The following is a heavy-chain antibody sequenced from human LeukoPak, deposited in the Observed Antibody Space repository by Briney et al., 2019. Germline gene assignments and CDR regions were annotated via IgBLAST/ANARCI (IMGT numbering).Heavy chain of an antibody. J-gene: IGHJ4*02. Sequence: GASVKVSCKASGYTFTAYYMHWVRQAPGQGLEWMGWINPNSGGTNYAQKFQGRVTMTRDTSISTAYMELSRPRSDDTAVYYCARAYCSGGDCYSKSNFDSWGQGTLVTVSS. D-gene: IGHD2-15*01. CDR1: GYTFTAYY. V-gene: IGHV1-2*02. CDR2: INPNSGGT. CDR3: ARAYCSGGDCYSKSNFDS.